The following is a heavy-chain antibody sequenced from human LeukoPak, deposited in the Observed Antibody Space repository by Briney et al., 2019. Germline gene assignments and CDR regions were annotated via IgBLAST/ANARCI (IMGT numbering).Heavy chain of an antibody. CDR2: INPSGGST. J-gene: IGHJ5*02. V-gene: IGHV1-46*01. D-gene: IGHD6-13*01. CDR1: GYIFTNYY. CDR3: ARWNPAIAAAAP. Sequence: ASVKVSCKASGYIFTNYYMHWVRQAPGQRLEWMGIINPSGGSTSFAQKFQGRVAMTRDTSTSTVYMELNSLTSEDTAVYYCARWNPAIAAAAPWGQGTLVTVSS.